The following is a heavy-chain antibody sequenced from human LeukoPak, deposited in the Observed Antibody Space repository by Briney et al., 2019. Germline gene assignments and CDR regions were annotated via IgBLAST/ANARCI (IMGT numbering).Heavy chain of an antibody. J-gene: IGHJ3*02. V-gene: IGHV3-30*18. CDR2: ISYDGSNK. D-gene: IGHD3-3*01. CDR1: GFTFSSYG. Sequence: GRSLRLSCAAPGFTFSSYGMHWVRQAPGKGLGWVAVISYDGSNKYYADSVKGRFTISRDNSMNTLYLQMNSLRAEDTAVYYCAKDYDFWSGYSLAFDIWGQGTMVTVSS. CDR3: AKDYDFWSGYSLAFDI.